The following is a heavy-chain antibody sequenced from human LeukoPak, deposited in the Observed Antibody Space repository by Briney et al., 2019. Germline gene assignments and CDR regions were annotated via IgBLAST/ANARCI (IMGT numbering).Heavy chain of an antibody. J-gene: IGHJ6*02. CDR1: GGAISYYY. V-gene: IGHV4-59*01. CDR3: AREDPQTTVPEGMDV. Sequence: SETLSLTCTVSGGAISYYYWSWIRQSPGKGLEWIGYIYYSGTTNYNPSLKSRVTISVDTSKNQFSLQLRSVTAADTAVYYCAREDPQTTVPEGMDVWGQGTTVTVSS. CDR2: IYYSGTT. D-gene: IGHD4-17*01.